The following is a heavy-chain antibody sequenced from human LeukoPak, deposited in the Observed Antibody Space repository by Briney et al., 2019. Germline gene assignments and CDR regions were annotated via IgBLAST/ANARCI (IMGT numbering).Heavy chain of an antibody. Sequence: ASVKVSCKASGYTFTSYGISWVRQAPGQGLEWMGWISAYNGNTNYAQKSQGRVTLSADKDTTTTYMELTSLRSEDTAIYYCARDHCSPGTCLGGHWGQGTLVTVSS. CDR2: ISAYNGNT. CDR1: GYTFTSYG. V-gene: IGHV1-18*01. J-gene: IGHJ4*02. D-gene: IGHD2-15*01. CDR3: ARDHCSPGTCLGGH.